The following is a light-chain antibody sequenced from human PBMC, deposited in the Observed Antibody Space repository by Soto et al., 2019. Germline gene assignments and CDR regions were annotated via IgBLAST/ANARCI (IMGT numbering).Light chain of an antibody. CDR1: QSVSYY. CDR3: QQYKNWPPIT. J-gene: IGKJ5*01. V-gene: IGKV3-20*01. Sequence: EIVLTQSPGTLSLSPGERATLSCRASQSVSYYLAWYQQKPGQAPRLLIYDASSRATGVPDRFSGSGSGTDFTLKISRLEPEDFAVYYCQQYKNWPPITFGQGTRMEIK. CDR2: DAS.